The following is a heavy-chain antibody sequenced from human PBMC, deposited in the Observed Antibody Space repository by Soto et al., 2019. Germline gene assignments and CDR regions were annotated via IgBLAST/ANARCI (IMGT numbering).Heavy chain of an antibody. J-gene: IGHJ5*02. CDR1: GGSLSSYY. CDR3: GSVRPSGYVLS. V-gene: IGHV4-59*01. CDR2: VYFSGNT. D-gene: IGHD6-25*01. Sequence: SETLSLTCTVSGGSLSSYYWTWIRQSPGKGLEWIGYVYFSGNTNYNPSLKSRVTISIDTSKNQFSLMLASVTAADTAFYYCGSVRPSGYVLSWGQGTLVTVS.